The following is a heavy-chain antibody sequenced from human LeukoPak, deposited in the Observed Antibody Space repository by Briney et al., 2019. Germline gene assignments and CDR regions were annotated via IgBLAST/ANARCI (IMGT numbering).Heavy chain of an antibody. CDR1: GGSISSGSYY. Sequence: SETLSLTCTVSGGSISSGSYYWSWIRQPAGKGLEWIGRIYTSGSTNYNPSLKSRVTISVDTSKNQFSLKLSSVTAADTAVYYCARGIRKSSTPTYYFDYWGQGTLVTVSS. V-gene: IGHV4-61*02. CDR2: IYTSGST. J-gene: IGHJ4*02. D-gene: IGHD2-15*01. CDR3: ARGIRKSSTPTYYFDY.